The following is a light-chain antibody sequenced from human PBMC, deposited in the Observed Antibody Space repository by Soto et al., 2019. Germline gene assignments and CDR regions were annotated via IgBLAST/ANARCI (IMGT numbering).Light chain of an antibody. CDR2: DAS. J-gene: IGKJ5*01. CDR3: QQRSNWPPIT. Sequence: EIVLTQSPATLSSSPGETATLSCRASQYVGSRLAWYQHKPGQAPRLLIYDASNRATGIPARFSGGGSGTDFTLTIDNLEPEDFAIYYGQQRSNWPPITFGQGTRLEIK. CDR1: QYVGSR. V-gene: IGKV3-11*01.